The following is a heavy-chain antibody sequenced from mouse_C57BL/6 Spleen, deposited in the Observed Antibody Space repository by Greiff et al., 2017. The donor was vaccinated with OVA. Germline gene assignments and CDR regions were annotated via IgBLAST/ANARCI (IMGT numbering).Heavy chain of an antibody. CDR2: INSGGSYT. D-gene: IGHD1-1*01. J-gene: IGHJ4*01. CDR1: GFTFSSYG. Sequence: EVQLVESGGDLVKPGGSLKLSCAASGFTFSSYGMSWVSQNPDKRLEWVATINSGGSYTSYPDSVKGRFTISRDNAKNTLYLQMSSLKSENTAMYYCARLVLRFYAMDYWGQGTSVTVSS. V-gene: IGHV5-6*01. CDR3: ARLVLRFYAMDY.